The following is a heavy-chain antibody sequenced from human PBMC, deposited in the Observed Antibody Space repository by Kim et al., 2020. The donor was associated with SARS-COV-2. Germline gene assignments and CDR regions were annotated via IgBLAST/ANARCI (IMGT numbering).Heavy chain of an antibody. J-gene: IGHJ5*02. Sequence: SETLSLTCTVSSGSISTYHWTWIRQPPGKGLEWIGYVSYSGSTNYNPSLKSRVTISIDTSRNQFSLKLSSVTAADTAVYYCARHGDVFGSGWFDPWGQGTLVTVSS. CDR3: ARHGDVFGSGWFDP. V-gene: IGHV4-59*08. D-gene: IGHD3-10*01. CDR2: VSYSGST. CDR1: SGSISTYH.